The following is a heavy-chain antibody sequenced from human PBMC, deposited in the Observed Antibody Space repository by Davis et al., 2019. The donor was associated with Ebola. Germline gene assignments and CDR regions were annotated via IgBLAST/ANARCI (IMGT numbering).Heavy chain of an antibody. J-gene: IGHJ3*02. CDR2: IYPGDSDT. D-gene: IGHD1-1*01. Sequence: GESLKISCQGFGYSFTNYWIGWVRRMPGKGLEWVGIIYPGDSDTRYSPSFQGQVTISADKSVGAAYMQWNSLKASDTAIYYCARQRELTAFDIWGQGTVVTVSS. CDR1: GYSFTNYW. CDR3: ARQRELTAFDI. V-gene: IGHV5-51*01.